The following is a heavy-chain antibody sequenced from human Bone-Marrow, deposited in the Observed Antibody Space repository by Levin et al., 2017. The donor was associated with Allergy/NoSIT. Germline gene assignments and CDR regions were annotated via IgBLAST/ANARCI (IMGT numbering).Heavy chain of an antibody. V-gene: IGHV4-34*01. CDR3: ARRPDSGNWTNYGLDV. CDR2: INHIGRS. Sequence: GSLRLSCAVYGGSFSGYYWNFIRQPPGKGLEWIGEINHIGRSYYSSSLKSRVTTSVDTSKNQFSLKLRSVTAADTAVYYCARRPDSGNWTNYGLDVWGQGTTVIVSS. D-gene: IGHD6-13*01. CDR1: GGSFSGYY. J-gene: IGHJ6*02.